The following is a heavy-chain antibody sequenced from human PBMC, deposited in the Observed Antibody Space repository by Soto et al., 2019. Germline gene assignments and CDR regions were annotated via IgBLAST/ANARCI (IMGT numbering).Heavy chain of an antibody. Sequence: GGSLRLSCAASGFNFTSYTINWVRQAPGKRLEWLSSISSSGYIFSTDSVRGRFTISRDNAKNSVYLQINSLRAEDTAVYFCARDCSGGSCYPGMDVWGQGTTVTVSS. J-gene: IGHJ6*02. CDR3: ARDCSGGSCYPGMDV. V-gene: IGHV3-21*01. D-gene: IGHD2-15*01. CDR2: ISSSGYI. CDR1: GFNFTSYT.